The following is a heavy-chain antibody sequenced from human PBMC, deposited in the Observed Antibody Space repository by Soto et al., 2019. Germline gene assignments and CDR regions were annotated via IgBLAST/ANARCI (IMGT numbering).Heavy chain of an antibody. CDR2: ISASTRNT. D-gene: IGHD2-15*01. CDR1: GYTFSDYA. Sequence: QVQLVQSGGEVKKPGASVKVSCQASGYTFSDYAISWVRQAPGQGLEWMGWISASTRNTDQAQNFQGRVIMTLDTSTNTAYMELRSLRSDDTAVYYCVRCYCSVGSCYACWHFDLWCRGTLFTFSS. CDR3: VRCYCSVGSCYACWHFDL. J-gene: IGHJ2*01. V-gene: IGHV1-18*01.